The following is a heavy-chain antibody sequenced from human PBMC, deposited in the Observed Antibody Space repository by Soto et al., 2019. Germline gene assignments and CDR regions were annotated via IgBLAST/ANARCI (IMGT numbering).Heavy chain of an antibody. CDR2: IYYSGST. CDR3: ARESRIAAAGTRFDYWGQGEDYYGSGSFDAFDI. Sequence: SETLSLTCTVSGGSISSGGYYWSWIRQHPGKGLEWIGYIYYSGSTYYNPSLKSRVTISVDTSKNQFSLKLSSVTAADTAVYYCARESRIAAAGTRFDYWGQGEDYYGSGSFDAFDIWGQGTMVTVSS. D-gene: IGHD3-10*01. CDR1: GGSISSGGYY. J-gene: IGHJ3*02. V-gene: IGHV4-31*03.